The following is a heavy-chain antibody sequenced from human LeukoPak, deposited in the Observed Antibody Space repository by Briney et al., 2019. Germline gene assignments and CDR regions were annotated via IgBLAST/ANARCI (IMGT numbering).Heavy chain of an antibody. CDR1: GGSFSGYY. D-gene: IGHD3-10*01. J-gene: IGHJ4*02. CDR2: INHNGST. CDR3: ARRPPYGSGSYRY. Sequence: PSETLSLTCAVYGGSFSGYYWSWIRQPPGKGLEWIGEINHNGSTNYNPSLKSRVTISVDTSKNQFSLKLSSVTAADTAVYYCARRPPYGSGSYRYWGQGTLVTVSS. V-gene: IGHV4-34*01.